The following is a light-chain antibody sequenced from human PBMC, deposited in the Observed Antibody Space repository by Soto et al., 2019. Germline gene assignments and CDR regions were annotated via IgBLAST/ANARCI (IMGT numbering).Light chain of an antibody. Sequence: DIQMTQSPSTLSASVGDRVTITCRASQSISSWLAWYQQKPGKAPKLLIYDASSLESGVPSRFSGSGSGTESTLTISSLQPDDFATYYCKQYKSYPWTFGQGTGVDI. J-gene: IGKJ1*01. CDR2: DAS. CDR3: KQYKSYPWT. CDR1: QSISSW. V-gene: IGKV1-5*01.